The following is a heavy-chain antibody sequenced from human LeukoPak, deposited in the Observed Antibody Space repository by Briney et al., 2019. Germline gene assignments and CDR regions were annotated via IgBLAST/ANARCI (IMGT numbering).Heavy chain of an antibody. CDR3: AKDLIAVAGPYYYYGMDV. D-gene: IGHD6-19*01. CDR2: ISYDGSNR. Sequence: GGSLRLSCAASGFTFSSYAMHWVRQAPGKGLEWVAVISYDGSNRYYADSVKGRFTISRDNSKNTLYLQMNSLRAEDTAVYYCAKDLIAVAGPYYYYGMDVWGQGTTVTVSS. CDR1: GFTFSSYA. V-gene: IGHV3-30-3*01. J-gene: IGHJ6*02.